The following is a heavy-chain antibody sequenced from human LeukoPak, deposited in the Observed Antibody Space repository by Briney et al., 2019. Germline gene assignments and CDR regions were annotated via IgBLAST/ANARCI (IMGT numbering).Heavy chain of an antibody. CDR1: GGSFSGYY. D-gene: IGHD5-12*01. V-gene: IGHV4-34*01. Sequence: SETLSLTCAVYGGSFSGYYWSWIRQPPGKGLEWIGEINHSGSTNYNPSLKSRVTISVDTSKNQFSLKLSSVTAADTAVYYCARGGMIVWLRFSGPPETSTLLDYWGQGTLVTVSS. CDR3: ARGGMIVWLRFSGPPETSTLLDY. J-gene: IGHJ4*02. CDR2: INHSGST.